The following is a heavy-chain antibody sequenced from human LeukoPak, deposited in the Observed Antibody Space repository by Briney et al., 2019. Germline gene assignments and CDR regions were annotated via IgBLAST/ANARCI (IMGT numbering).Heavy chain of an antibody. CDR1: GYTFTSYD. D-gene: IGHD4-17*01. Sequence: ASVRVSCKASGYTFTSYDINWVRQATGQGLEWMGWMNPNSGNTGYAQKFQGRVTMTRNTSISTAYMELSSLRSEDTAVYYCATAVTTWIGYYYYGMDVWGQGTTVTVSS. CDR3: ATAVTTWIGYYYYGMDV. J-gene: IGHJ6*02. CDR2: MNPNSGNT. V-gene: IGHV1-8*01.